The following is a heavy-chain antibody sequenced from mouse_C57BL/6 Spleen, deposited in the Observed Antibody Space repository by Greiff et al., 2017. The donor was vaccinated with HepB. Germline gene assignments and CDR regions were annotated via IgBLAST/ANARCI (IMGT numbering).Heavy chain of an antibody. V-gene: IGHV1-81*01. Sequence: QVHVKQSGAELARPGASVKLSCKASGYTFTSYGISWVKQRTGQGLEWIGEIYPRSGNTYYNEKFKGKATLTADKSSSTAYMELRSLTSEDSAVYFCARFYDYDPFAYWGQGTLVTVSA. CDR2: IYPRSGNT. J-gene: IGHJ3*01. CDR1: GYTFTSYG. CDR3: ARFYDYDPFAY. D-gene: IGHD2-4*01.